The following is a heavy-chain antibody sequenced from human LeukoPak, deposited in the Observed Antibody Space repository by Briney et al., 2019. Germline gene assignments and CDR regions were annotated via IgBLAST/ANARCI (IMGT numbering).Heavy chain of an antibody. CDR2: IYYSGST. CDR3: ARDSYGMDV. Sequence: SETPSLTCTVSGGSISSYYWSWIRQPPGKGLEWIGYIYYSGSTNYNPSLKSRVTISVDTSKNQFSLKLSSVTAADTAVYYCARDSYGMDVWGQGTTVTVSS. J-gene: IGHJ6*02. CDR1: GGSISSYY. V-gene: IGHV4-59*01.